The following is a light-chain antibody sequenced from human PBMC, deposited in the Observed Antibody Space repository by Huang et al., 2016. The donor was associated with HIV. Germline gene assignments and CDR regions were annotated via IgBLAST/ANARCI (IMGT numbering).Light chain of an antibody. CDR2: GAS. CDR1: QSVSIN. Sequence: EIVMTQSPATLSVSPGERATLSCRASQSVSINLAWYQQRPGQAPRLLVYGASTRATCIPARFSGSGSGTEFTLTISSLQSEYFAVYYCQQYNNWPLYTFGQGTKLEI. J-gene: IGKJ2*01. V-gene: IGKV3-15*01. CDR3: QQYNNWPLYT.